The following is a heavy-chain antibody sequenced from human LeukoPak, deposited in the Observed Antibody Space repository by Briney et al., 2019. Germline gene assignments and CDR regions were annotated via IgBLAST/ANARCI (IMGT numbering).Heavy chain of an antibody. CDR1: GGSFSSSNW. CDR3: ARLTVFPSSDDY. D-gene: IGHD2-15*01. V-gene: IGHV4-4*02. CDR2: IYHSGST. J-gene: IGHJ4*02. Sequence: SATLSLTCAVSGGSFSSSNWWSWLRQPPGKGLEWIGEIYHSGSTNYNPSLRSRVTISVDTSKNQFSLKVNSVTAADTAVYYCARLTVFPSSDDYWGQGTLVTVSS.